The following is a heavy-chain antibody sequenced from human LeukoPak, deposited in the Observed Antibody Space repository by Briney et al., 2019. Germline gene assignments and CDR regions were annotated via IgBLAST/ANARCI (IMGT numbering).Heavy chain of an antibody. V-gene: IGHV1-69*06. Sequence: SVKVSCKASGGTFSSYAISWVRQAPGQGLEWMGGIIPIFGTANYAQKFQGRVTITADKSTSTAYMELSSLRSEDTAVYYCARASYSTHYYDSSGYFRFDPRGQGTLVTVSS. CDR2: IIPIFGTA. D-gene: IGHD3-22*01. CDR3: ARASYSTHYYDSSGYFRFDP. CDR1: GGTFSSYA. J-gene: IGHJ5*02.